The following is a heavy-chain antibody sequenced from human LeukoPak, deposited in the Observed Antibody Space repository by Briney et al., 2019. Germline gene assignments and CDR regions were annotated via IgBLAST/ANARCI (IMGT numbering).Heavy chain of an antibody. CDR1: GGTFSSYA. V-gene: IGHV1-69*04. D-gene: IGHD3-22*01. J-gene: IGHJ4*02. CDR3: AREQPPTYYYDSSGYYYFDY. CDR2: IIPILGIA. Sequence: SVKVSCKASGGTFSSYAISWVRQAPGQGLEWMGRIIPILGIANYAQKFQGRVTITADKSTSTAYMELSSLRSEDTAVYYCAREQPPTYYYDSSGYYYFDYWGQGTLVTVS.